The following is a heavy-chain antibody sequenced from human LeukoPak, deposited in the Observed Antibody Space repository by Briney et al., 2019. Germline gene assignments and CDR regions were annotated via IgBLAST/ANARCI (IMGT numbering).Heavy chain of an antibody. CDR3: ARERVAATYYYYGMDV. CDR2: IRSKANLYAT. Sequence: GGSLRLSCEASGLTLGGSAVHWVRQASGKGLEWVGRIRSKANLYATAYPASLKGRFTISRDDSKNTAYLQMNSLRAEDTAVYYCARERVAATYYYYGMDVWGQGTTVTVSS. V-gene: IGHV3-73*01. CDR1: GLTLGGSA. D-gene: IGHD2-15*01. J-gene: IGHJ6*02.